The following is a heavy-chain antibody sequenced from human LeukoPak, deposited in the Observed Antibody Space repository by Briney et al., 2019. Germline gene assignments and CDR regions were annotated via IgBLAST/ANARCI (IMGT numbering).Heavy chain of an antibody. V-gene: IGHV4-30-2*01. CDR1: GGSISSGGYY. CDR2: IYHSGST. D-gene: IGHD3-9*01. Sequence: SQTLSLTCTVSGGSISSGGYYWSWIRQPPGKGLEWIGYIYHSGSTYYNPSLKSRVTISVDTSKNQFSLKLSSVTAADTAVYYCARFRYFDWSYDYWGQGTLVTVSS. J-gene: IGHJ4*02. CDR3: ARFRYFDWSYDY.